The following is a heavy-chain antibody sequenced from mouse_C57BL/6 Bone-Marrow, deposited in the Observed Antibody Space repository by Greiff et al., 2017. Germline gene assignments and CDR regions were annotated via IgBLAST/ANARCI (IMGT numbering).Heavy chain of an antibody. J-gene: IGHJ1*03. CDR2: ISNLAYSI. CDR1: GFTFSDYG. CDR3: AREELWLKYFDV. Sequence: EVHLVESGGGLVQPGGSLKLSCAASGFTFSDYGMAWVRQAPRKGPEWVAFISNLAYSIYYADTVTGRFTISRENAKNTLYLEMSSLRSEDTAMYYCAREELWLKYFDVWGTGTTVTVSS. D-gene: IGHD2-2*01. V-gene: IGHV5-15*01.